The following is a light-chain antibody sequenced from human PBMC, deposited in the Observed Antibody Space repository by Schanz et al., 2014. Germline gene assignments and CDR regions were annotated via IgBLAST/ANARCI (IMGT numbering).Light chain of an antibody. CDR2: EVT. V-gene: IGLV2-8*01. J-gene: IGLJ3*02. CDR3: SSYTSIGTRV. CDR1: SSDIGRYDY. Sequence: QSALTQPRSVSGSPGQSVTISCTGTSSDIGRYDYVSWYQQHPGRAPKLMIYEVTERPSGVPDRFSGSKSGNTASLTVSGLQAEDEADYYCSSYTSIGTRVFGGGTKVTVL.